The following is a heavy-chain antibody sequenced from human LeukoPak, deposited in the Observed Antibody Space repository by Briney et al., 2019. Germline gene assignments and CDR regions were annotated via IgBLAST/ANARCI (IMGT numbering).Heavy chain of an antibody. D-gene: IGHD4-17*01. CDR3: ARDYDYGDYPGY. V-gene: IGHV3-48*03. Sequence: GGSLRLSCAASGFTFSNYEMNWVRQAPGKGLEWVSYISSSGSTIYYADSVKGRFTISRDNAKNSLYLQMNSLRAEDTALYYCARDYDYGDYPGYWGQGTLVTVSS. CDR2: ISSSGSTI. J-gene: IGHJ4*02. CDR1: GFTFSNYE.